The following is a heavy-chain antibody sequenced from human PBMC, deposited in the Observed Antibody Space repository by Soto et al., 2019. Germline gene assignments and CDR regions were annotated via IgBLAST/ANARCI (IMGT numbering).Heavy chain of an antibody. CDR3: AIRQVLPAPNWFDP. Sequence: QVQLVESGGGVVQPGRSLRLSCAASGFTFSSYGMHWVRQAPGKGLEWVAVISYDGSNKYYADSVKGRFTISRDNSKNTLYLQMNSLRAEDTAVYYCAIRQVLPAPNWFDPWGQGTLVIVSS. CDR1: GFTFSSYG. CDR2: ISYDGSNK. V-gene: IGHV3-30*03. D-gene: IGHD3-10*01. J-gene: IGHJ5*02.